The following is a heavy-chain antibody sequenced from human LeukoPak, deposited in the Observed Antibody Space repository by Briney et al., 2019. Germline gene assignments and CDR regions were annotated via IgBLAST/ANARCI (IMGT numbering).Heavy chain of an antibody. CDR2: INSDGSST. CDR1: GFTFSSYW. J-gene: IGHJ3*02. D-gene: IGHD2-21*02. V-gene: IGHV3-74*01. CDR3: ARVPAQHIVVVTHDAFDI. Sequence: GGSLRLSCAASGFTFSSYWMHWVRQAPGKGLVWVSRINSDGSSTSYADSVKGRFTISRDNAKNTLYLQMNSLGAEDTAVYYCARVPAQHIVVVTHDAFDIWGQGTMVTVSS.